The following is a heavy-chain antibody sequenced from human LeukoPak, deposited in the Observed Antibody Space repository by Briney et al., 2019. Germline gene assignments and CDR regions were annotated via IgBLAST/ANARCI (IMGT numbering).Heavy chain of an antibody. D-gene: IGHD5/OR15-5a*01. Sequence: PSETLSLTCTVSGGSISSHYWSWIRQPPGKGLEWIGYIYYSGSTNYNPSLKSRVTISVDTSKNQFSLKLSSVTAADTAVYYCARGVLDFDYWGQGTLVTVSS. V-gene: IGHV4-59*11. CDR1: GGSISSHY. J-gene: IGHJ4*02. CDR3: ARGVLDFDY. CDR2: IYYSGST.